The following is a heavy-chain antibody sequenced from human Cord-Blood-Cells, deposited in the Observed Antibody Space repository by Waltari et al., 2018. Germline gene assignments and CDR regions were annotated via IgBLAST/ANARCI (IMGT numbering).Heavy chain of an antibody. J-gene: IGHJ4*02. CDR1: GFTFSSYW. Sequence: EVQLVESGGGLVQPGGSLRLYCAASGFTFSSYWMSWVRQAPGKGLEWVANIKQDGSEKYYVDSVKGRFTISRDNAKNSLYLQMNSLRAEDTAVYYCARSDIVVVPAVIDYWGQGTLVTVSS. D-gene: IGHD2-2*01. V-gene: IGHV3-7*01. CDR2: IKQDGSEK. CDR3: ARSDIVVVPAVIDY.